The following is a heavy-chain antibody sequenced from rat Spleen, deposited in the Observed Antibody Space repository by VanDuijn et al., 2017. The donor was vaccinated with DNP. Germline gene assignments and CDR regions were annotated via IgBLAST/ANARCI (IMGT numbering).Heavy chain of an antibody. J-gene: IGHJ2*01. CDR3: ATHQWGDY. CDR2: ISTSGGST. D-gene: IGHD1-1*01. CDR1: GFTFSNYD. V-gene: IGHV5-25*01. Sequence: EVQLVESGGGLVQPGRSLKLSCAASGFTFSNYDMAWVRQAPTKGLEWVAPISTSGGSTYYRDSVKGRFTVSRDNAKSTLYLQMDSLRSEDTATYYCATHQWGDYWGQGVMVTVSS.